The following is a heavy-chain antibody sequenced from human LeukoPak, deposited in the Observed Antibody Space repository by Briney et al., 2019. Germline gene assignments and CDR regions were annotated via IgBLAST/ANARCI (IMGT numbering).Heavy chain of an antibody. CDR2: ISGSGVTT. V-gene: IGHV3-23*01. J-gene: IGHJ1*01. CDR3: AKKVVVGATSPYSDFQD. D-gene: IGHD1-26*01. CDR1: GFTFSSYA. Sequence: LPGGSLRLSCVASGFTFSSYAMSWVRQAPGKGLEWVSAISGSGVTTHYAGSVKGRFSISRDNSKNTLYLQMNSLRAEDTALYYCAKKVVVGATSPYSDFQDWGQGTLVTVSP.